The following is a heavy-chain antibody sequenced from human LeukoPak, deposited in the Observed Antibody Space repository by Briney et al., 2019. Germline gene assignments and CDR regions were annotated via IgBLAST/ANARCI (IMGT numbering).Heavy chain of an antibody. Sequence: GGSLRLSCAASGFTFSDAGMSWVRQAPGKGLEWVGRIKSKTDGGTTDYAASVKGRFTISRDDSKNTLYLQMNSLKTEDTAVYYCTTDWVWFGSYWGQGTLVTVSS. J-gene: IGHJ4*02. CDR2: IKSKTDGGTT. V-gene: IGHV3-15*01. CDR3: TTDWVWFGSY. CDR1: GFTFSDAG. D-gene: IGHD3-10*01.